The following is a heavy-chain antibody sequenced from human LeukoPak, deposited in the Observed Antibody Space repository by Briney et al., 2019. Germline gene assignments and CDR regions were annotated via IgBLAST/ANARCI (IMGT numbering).Heavy chain of an antibody. CDR2: ISDSSSHI. D-gene: IGHD1-26*01. Sequence: GGSLRLSCAASGFTFSSYSMNWVRQAPGKGLEWGSYISDSSSHIYYAGSVRGRFTISRDNAKNSLYLQLNSLRVEDTAVYYCARGSGRHARNDAFDLWGQGTMVTVSS. J-gene: IGHJ3*01. V-gene: IGHV3-48*01. CDR3: ARGSGRHARNDAFDL. CDR1: GFTFSSYS.